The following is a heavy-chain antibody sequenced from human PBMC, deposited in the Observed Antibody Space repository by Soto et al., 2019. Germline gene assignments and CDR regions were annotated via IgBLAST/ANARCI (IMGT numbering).Heavy chain of an antibody. CDR2: INTGSGYT. J-gene: IGHJ4*02. CDR3: ARDRLYTGGSDADY. D-gene: IGHD2-8*02. Sequence: TVRVSCKTSGYTFSNYAISWVRQAPGQGLEWMGWINTGSGYTNYAHDRVTMTKAASTYTAYLEVTSLRSDDTAIYYCARDRLYTGGSDADYWGQGTLVTVSS. V-gene: IGHV1-18*01. CDR1: GYTFSNYA.